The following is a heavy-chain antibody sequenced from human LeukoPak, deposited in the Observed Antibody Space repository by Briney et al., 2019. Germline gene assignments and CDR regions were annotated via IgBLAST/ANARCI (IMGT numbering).Heavy chain of an antibody. J-gene: IGHJ4*02. CDR2: INPSGGST. Sequence: GASVKVSCKASGYTFTSYYMHWVRQAPGQGLEWMGIINPSGGSTSYAQKFQGRVTMTGDTSTSTVYMELSSLRSEDTAVYYCARPKRRDTAMVPPHYWGQGTLVTVSS. D-gene: IGHD5-18*01. CDR1: GYTFTSYY. V-gene: IGHV1-46*01. CDR3: ARPKRRDTAMVPPHY.